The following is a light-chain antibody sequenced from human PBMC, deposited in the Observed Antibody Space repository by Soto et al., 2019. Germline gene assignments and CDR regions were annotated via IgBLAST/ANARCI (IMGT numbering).Light chain of an antibody. CDR2: EGS. V-gene: IGLV2-23*01. Sequence: QSALTQPASVSGSPGQSITISCTGTSSDVGTYNLVSWYQQHPGKAPILIIYEGSKRPSGVSTRFSGSKAGNTASLTISGLQAEDEADYYCCSYASGSTPLYVFGTGTKVTVL. CDR3: CSYASGSTPLYV. J-gene: IGLJ1*01. CDR1: SSDVGTYNL.